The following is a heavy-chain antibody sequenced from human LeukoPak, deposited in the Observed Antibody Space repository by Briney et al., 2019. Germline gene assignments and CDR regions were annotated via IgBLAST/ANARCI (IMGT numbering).Heavy chain of an antibody. CDR2: IYYSGST. D-gene: IGHD3-22*01. CDR1: GGSISSGSYY. V-gene: IGHV4-61*01. Sequence: SETLSLTCTVSGGSISSGSYYWSWIRQPPGKGLEWIGYIYYSGSTNYNPSLKSRVTISVDTSKNQFSLKLSSVTAADTAVYYCARASWYYDSSGYYYGNWFDPWGQGTLVTVSS. CDR3: ARASWYYDSSGYYYGNWFDP. J-gene: IGHJ5*02.